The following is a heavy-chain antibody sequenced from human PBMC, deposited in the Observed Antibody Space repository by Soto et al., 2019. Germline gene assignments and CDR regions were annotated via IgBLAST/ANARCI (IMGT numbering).Heavy chain of an antibody. D-gene: IGHD4-17*01. V-gene: IGHV4-61*01. CDR3: ARDGYGVVPFDY. CDR2: IYYSGST. CDR1: GGSVSSVSYY. Sequence: SETLSLTCTVSGGSVSSVSYYWSWIRQPPGKGLEWIGDIYYSGSTNYNPSLKSRVTISVDTSKNQFSLKLSSVTAADTAVYYCARDGYGVVPFDYWGQGTLVTVSS. J-gene: IGHJ4*02.